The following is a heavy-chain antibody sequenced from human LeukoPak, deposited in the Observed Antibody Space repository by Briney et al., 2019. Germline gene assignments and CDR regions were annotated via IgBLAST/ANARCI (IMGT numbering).Heavy chain of an antibody. CDR2: INHSGST. D-gene: IGHD2-15*01. Sequence: PSETLSLTGAVYGGSFSGYFWSWIRQPPWKGLEWIGEINHSGSTNYNPSLKSRVTISVDTFKNQFSLKLSSVTAADTAVYCCASWGPRRGYCSGGSCYSYYYGMDVWGQGTTVTVSS. J-gene: IGHJ6*02. V-gene: IGHV4-34*01. CDR1: GGSFSGYF. CDR3: ASWGPRRGYCSGGSCYSYYYGMDV.